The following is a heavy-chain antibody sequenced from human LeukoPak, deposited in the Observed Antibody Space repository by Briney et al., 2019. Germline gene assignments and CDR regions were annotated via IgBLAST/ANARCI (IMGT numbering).Heavy chain of an antibody. D-gene: IGHD6-13*01. CDR3: AKLIAAAGTAGYFDY. CDR2: INGSGGST. J-gene: IGHJ4*02. Sequence: GGSLRLSCAASGFTFSSYAMSWVRQAPGKGLEWVSAINGSGGSTYYADSVKGRFTISRDNSKNTLYLQMNSLRAEDTAVYYCAKLIAAAGTAGYFDYWGQGTLVTVSS. V-gene: IGHV3-23*01. CDR1: GFTFSSYA.